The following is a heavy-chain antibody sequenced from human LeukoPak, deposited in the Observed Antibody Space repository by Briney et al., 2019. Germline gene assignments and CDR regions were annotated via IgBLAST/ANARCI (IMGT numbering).Heavy chain of an antibody. CDR1: GYTFTSYG. Sequence: ASVKVSCKASGYTFTSYGISWVRRAPGQGLEWMGWISAYNGNTNYAQKLQGRVTMTTDTSTSTAYMELRSLRSDDTAVYYCARDSYGDYDGDFDYWGQGTLVTVSS. V-gene: IGHV1-18*01. D-gene: IGHD4-17*01. J-gene: IGHJ4*02. CDR3: ARDSYGDYDGDFDY. CDR2: ISAYNGNT.